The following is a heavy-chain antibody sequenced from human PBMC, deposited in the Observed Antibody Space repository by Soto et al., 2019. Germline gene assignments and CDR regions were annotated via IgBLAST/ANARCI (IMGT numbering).Heavy chain of an antibody. V-gene: IGHV3-74*01. CDR3: ASDYYGSGMDY. J-gene: IGHJ4*02. D-gene: IGHD3-10*01. Sequence: EAQLVESGGGLVQPGGSLRLSCAASGFTFSSYWMHWVRQAPGKGLVWVSRINSDGSSTTYADSVKGRFTISIDSAKNTLYLQMNSLRAEDTAVYYCASDYYGSGMDYWGQGTLVTVSS. CDR1: GFTFSSYW. CDR2: INSDGSST.